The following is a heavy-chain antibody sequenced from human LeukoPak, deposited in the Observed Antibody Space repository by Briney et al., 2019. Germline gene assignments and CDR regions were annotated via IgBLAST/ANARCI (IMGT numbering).Heavy chain of an antibody. CDR3: ARGPTISETGYFDY. Sequence: SETLSLTCTVSGGSISSYYWSWIRQPPGKGLEWIGYIYYSGSTNYNPSLKSRVSISVDTSKNQFSLKVTSLTAADTAVYYCARGPTISETGYFDYWGQGTLVTVSS. CDR2: IYYSGST. CDR1: GGSISSYY. D-gene: IGHD1-1*01. V-gene: IGHV4-59*12. J-gene: IGHJ4*03.